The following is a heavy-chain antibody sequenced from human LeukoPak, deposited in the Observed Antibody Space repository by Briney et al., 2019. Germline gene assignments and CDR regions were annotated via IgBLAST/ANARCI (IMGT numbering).Heavy chain of an antibody. CDR1: GGSISSGDYY. Sequence: SQTLSLTCTVSGGSISSGDYYWSWIRQPPGKGLEWIGYIYYSGSTYYNPSLKSRVTISVDTSKNQFSLKLSSVTAADTAVYYCAGDVVGYCSGGSCFPYGMDVWGQGTTVTVSS. CDR3: AGDVVGYCSGGSCFPYGMDV. CDR2: IYYSGST. D-gene: IGHD2-15*01. V-gene: IGHV4-30-4*01. J-gene: IGHJ6*02.